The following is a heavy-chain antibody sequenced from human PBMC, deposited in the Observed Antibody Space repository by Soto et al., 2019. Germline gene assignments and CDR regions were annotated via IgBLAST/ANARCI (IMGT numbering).Heavy chain of an antibody. CDR2: ISYDGGEK. D-gene: IGHD2-2*01. CDR1: GFTFSNYG. Sequence: GGSLRLSCAASGFTFSNYGMHWVRLAPGKGLEWVAVISYDGGEKYHADSVKGRFSISRDNSKNTLYLQMNSLRAEDTAVYYCAKVTGYCSSSSCRRDYYYYYGMGVWSQGTTVTVSS. V-gene: IGHV3-30*18. J-gene: IGHJ6*02. CDR3: AKVTGYCSSSSCRRDYYYYYGMGV.